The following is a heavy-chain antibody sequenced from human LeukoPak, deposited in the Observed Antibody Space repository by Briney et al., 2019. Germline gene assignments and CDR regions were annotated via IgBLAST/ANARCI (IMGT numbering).Heavy chain of an antibody. CDR2: ITSGVGIT. CDR3: ARQDNAMDV. V-gene: IGHV3-23*01. D-gene: IGHD2-2*01. J-gene: IGHJ6*02. Sequence: GGSLRLSCAASGFTFSTYGMNWVRQAPGKGLEWVSIITSGVGITYYADSLKGRFTISRDNSKNTLYLQMNSLRGEDTAVYYCARQDNAMDVWGQGTTVTVSS. CDR1: GFTFSTYG.